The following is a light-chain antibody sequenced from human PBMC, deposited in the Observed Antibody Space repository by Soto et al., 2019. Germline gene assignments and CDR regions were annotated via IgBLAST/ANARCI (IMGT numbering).Light chain of an antibody. CDR3: QSYDSSLSGYV. CDR2: DNN. J-gene: IGLJ1*01. Sequence: QSVLTQPPSVSGAPGQRVTNSCTGSSSNIGADYDVHWYQQLPGTAPKLLIYDNNNRPSGVPDRFYGSKSGTSASLAITGLQAEDEADYYCQSYDSSLSGYVFGTGTKLTVL. V-gene: IGLV1-40*01. CDR1: SSNIGADYD.